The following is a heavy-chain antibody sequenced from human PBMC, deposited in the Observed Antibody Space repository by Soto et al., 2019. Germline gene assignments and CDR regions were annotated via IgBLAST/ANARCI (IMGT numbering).Heavy chain of an antibody. CDR3: AKAGRTGLDLLR. V-gene: IGHV3-33*06. D-gene: IGHD1-26*01. Sequence: QVQLVESGGGVVQPGRSLRLSCAASGFTFSSYGMHWVRQAPGKGLKWVAVIWYDGSNKYYADSVKGRFTISRDNPKNTLYLQVKSLRADDTAVYYCAKAGRTGLDLLRWGQGTLVTVSS. CDR1: GFTFSSYG. CDR2: IWYDGSNK. J-gene: IGHJ4*02.